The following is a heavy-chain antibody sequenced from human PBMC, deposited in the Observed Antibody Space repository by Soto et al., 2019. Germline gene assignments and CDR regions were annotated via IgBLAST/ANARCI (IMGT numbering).Heavy chain of an antibody. CDR3: AKDWVYRSGGSCRVFDS. V-gene: IGHV3-30*18. D-gene: IGHD2-15*01. CDR2: ISYDGGSM. J-gene: IGHJ4*02. Sequence: QVQLVESGGGVVQPGRSLRLSCAASGFTFSAYGMHWVRQAPGKGVEWVAMISYDGGSMYYADSLSGRFTISRDNSKDTLYLQMNSLRPDDTAVYFCAKDWVYRSGGSCRVFDSWGQGTLVTVSS. CDR1: GFTFSAYG.